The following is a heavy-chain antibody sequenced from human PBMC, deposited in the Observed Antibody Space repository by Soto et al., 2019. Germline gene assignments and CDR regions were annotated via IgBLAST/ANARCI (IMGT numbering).Heavy chain of an antibody. Sequence: GSLRLSCAASGLTFSSYAMSWVRQAPGKGLEWVSAISGSGGSTYYADSMKGRFTISRDNSKNTLYLQMNGLRAEDTAVYYCAKSFWSGYHMGAYWGQGTLVTVSS. J-gene: IGHJ4*02. CDR2: ISGSGGST. CDR3: AKSFWSGYHMGAY. CDR1: GLTFSSYA. V-gene: IGHV3-23*01. D-gene: IGHD3-3*01.